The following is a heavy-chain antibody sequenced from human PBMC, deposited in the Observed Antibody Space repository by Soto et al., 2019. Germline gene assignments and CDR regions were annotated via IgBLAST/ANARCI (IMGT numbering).Heavy chain of an antibody. V-gene: IGHV4-39*01. J-gene: IGHJ6*02. Sequence: SETLSLTCTVSGGSISSSSYYWGWIRQPPGKGLEWIGSIYYSGSTYYNPSLKSRVTISVDTSKNQFSLKLSSVTAADTAVYYCEAGAVRYYYGMDVWGQGTTVTVSS. CDR1: GGSISSSSYY. CDR2: IYYSGST. D-gene: IGHD4-17*01. CDR3: EAGAVRYYYGMDV.